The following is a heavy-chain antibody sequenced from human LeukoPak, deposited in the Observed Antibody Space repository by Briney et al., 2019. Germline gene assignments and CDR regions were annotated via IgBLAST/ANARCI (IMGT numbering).Heavy chain of an antibody. V-gene: IGHV4-4*09. J-gene: IGHJ4*02. D-gene: IGHD1-1*01. CDR2: IYTSGST. Sequence: SETLSLTCTVSGGSISSYYWSWIRQPPGKGLEWIGYIYTSGSTNYNPSLKSRVTMSVDTSKNQFSLKLSSVTAADTAVYYCATANGERDYWGQGTLVTVSS. CDR3: ATANGERDY. CDR1: GGSISSYY.